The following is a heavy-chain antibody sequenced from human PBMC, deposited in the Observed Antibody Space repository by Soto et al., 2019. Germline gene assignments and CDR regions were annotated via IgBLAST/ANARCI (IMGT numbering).Heavy chain of an antibody. Sequence: ASETLSLTCAVYGGSFSGYYWSWIRQPPGKGLEWIGEINHSGSTNYNPSLKSRVTISVDTSKNQFSLKLSSVTAADTAVYYCARGASYDSSGYPRGHNWFDPWGQGTLVTVSS. D-gene: IGHD3-22*01. CDR2: INHSGST. CDR3: ARGASYDSSGYPRGHNWFDP. J-gene: IGHJ5*02. V-gene: IGHV4-34*01. CDR1: GGSFSGYY.